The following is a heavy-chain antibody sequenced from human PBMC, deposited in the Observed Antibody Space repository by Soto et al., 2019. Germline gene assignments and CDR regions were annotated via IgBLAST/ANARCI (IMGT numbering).Heavy chain of an antibody. J-gene: IGHJ6*02. D-gene: IGHD2-21*02. Sequence: SVKVSCKAFGDTFSSYAICWVRQAPGQGLEWMGGIIPMFDSTNYAQKFQGRVTITADESTSTAFMELSSLRSEDTAVYYCARRVVVTSVRDIAYYYYGLDVWGQGTTVTVSS. V-gene: IGHV1-69*13. CDR1: GDTFSSYA. CDR3: ARRVVVTSVRDIAYYYYGLDV. CDR2: IIPMFDST.